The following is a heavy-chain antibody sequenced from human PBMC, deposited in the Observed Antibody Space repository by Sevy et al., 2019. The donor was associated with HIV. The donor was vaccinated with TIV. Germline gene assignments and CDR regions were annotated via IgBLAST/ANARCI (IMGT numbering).Heavy chain of an antibody. Sequence: GGSLRLSCAASGFTFSYYDMNWVRQAPGKGLEWVSSISSGSSYIFYADSVKGRFTISRDNAKNSLYLQMNSLRDEDTAVYYCARDQGDYYYDSSGYSDDDFDIWGQGTMVTVSS. D-gene: IGHD3-22*01. V-gene: IGHV3-21*01. CDR1: GFTFSYYD. CDR3: ARDQGDYYYDSSGYSDDDFDI. CDR2: ISSGSSYI. J-gene: IGHJ3*02.